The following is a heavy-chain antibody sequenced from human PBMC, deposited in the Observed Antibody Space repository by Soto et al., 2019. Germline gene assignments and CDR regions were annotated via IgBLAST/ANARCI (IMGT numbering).Heavy chain of an antibody. CDR2: ISGSGNRT. D-gene: IGHD1-26*01. V-gene: IGHV3-23*01. CDR1: GFTLSSYA. J-gene: IGHJ6*02. CDR3: AKEVTSGSYSHYYYGLDV. Sequence: EVQLLESGGGLVQPGGSLRLSCAASGFTLSSYAMSWVRQAPGKGLEWVSAISGSGNRTFHADSVKGRFTISRDNSKNALYLKMNSLRVEDTAVYYCAKEVTSGSYSHYYYGLDVWGQGTTVTVSS.